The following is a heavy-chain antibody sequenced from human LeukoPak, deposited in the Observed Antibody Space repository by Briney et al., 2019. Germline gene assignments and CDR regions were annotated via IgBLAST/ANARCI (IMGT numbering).Heavy chain of an antibody. CDR2: ISSGSRIM. J-gene: IGHJ4*02. D-gene: IGHD1-26*01. CDR3: ARNPAGIGDY. CDR1: GFTFSTYN. V-gene: IGHV3-48*02. Sequence: QPGGSPRLSCAASGFTFSTYNMHWLRQAPGKGLEWVSFISSGSRIMYYADSVKGRFTVSRDNAKNSLYLQMNSLRDEDTAVYYCARNPAGIGDYWGQGALVIVSA.